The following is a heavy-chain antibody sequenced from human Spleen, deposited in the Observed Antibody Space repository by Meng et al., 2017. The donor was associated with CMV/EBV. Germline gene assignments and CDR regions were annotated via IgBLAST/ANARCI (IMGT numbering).Heavy chain of an antibody. CDR1: GGSISSYY. CDR3: ARGPDYYDSSGYLSPIDY. V-gene: IGHV4-59*01. D-gene: IGHD3-22*01. J-gene: IGHJ4*02. Sequence: QVQLQESGPGLVKPSXXLSSTCPVTGGSISSYYWSWIRQPPGKGLEWIGYIYYSGSTNYNPSLKSRVTISVDTSKNQFSLKLSSVTAADTAVYYCARGPDYYDSSGYLSPIDYGGQGTLVTVSS. CDR2: IYYSGST.